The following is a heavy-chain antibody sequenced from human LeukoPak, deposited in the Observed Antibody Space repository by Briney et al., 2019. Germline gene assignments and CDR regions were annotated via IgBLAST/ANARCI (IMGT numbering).Heavy chain of an antibody. CDR1: VFTVRNTY. CDR3: VRDDRRYGDYGYFDY. J-gene: IGHJ4*02. D-gene: IGHD4-17*01. V-gene: IGHV3-66*01. Sequence: GGSLRLSCAPSVFTVRNTYMNGVRRAPGEGVEWVSVIYSGGGTYYADFVKGRFTISRDNSKKTLYLQMNSLRDEDTAVYYCVRDDRRYGDYGYFDYWGQGTLVTVSS. CDR2: IYSGGGT.